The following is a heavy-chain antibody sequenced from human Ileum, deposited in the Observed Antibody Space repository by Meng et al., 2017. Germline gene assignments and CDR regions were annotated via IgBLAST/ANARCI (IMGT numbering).Heavy chain of an antibody. Sequence: QVNLQQQVPGLGKPSQTPSSTLSISGDMGSSNSAAWNWIRQSPSRGLEWLGRTYYRSKWFNEYAVSVKSRITINPDTSENQFSLQLNSVTPEDAAVYYCARGGGSYYHFDYWGQGTLVTVSS. CDR3: ARGGGSYYHFDY. CDR1: GDMGSSNSAA. CDR2: TYYRSKWFN. V-gene: IGHV6-1*01. D-gene: IGHD1-26*01. J-gene: IGHJ4*02.